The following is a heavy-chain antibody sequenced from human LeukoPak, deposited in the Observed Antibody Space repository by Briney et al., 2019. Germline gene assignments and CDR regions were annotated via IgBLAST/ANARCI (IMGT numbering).Heavy chain of an antibody. CDR1: GFTFTSSA. J-gene: IGHJ6*03. CDR2: IVVGSGNT. CDR3: AATSVYYNFWSGYSGHYYYMDV. V-gene: IGHV1-58*02. Sequence: ASVKVSCKASGFTFTSSAMQWVRQARGQGLEWIGWIVVGSGNTNYAQKFQDSVTITRDMSTSTAYMELSSMRSEDTAVYYCAATSVYYNFWSGYSGHYYYMDVWGKGTTVTVSS. D-gene: IGHD3-3*01.